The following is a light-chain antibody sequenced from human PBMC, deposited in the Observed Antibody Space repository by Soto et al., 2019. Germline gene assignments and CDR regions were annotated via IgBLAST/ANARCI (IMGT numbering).Light chain of an antibody. CDR1: SGSVSTSYY. J-gene: IGLJ2*01. V-gene: IGLV8-61*01. Sequence: QTVVTQEPSFSVSPGGTVTLTCGLSSGSVSTSYYPSWYQQTPGQAPRTLIYSTNTRSSGVPDRFSGSILGNKAALPITGAQADDESDYYCVLYMGSGINVVFGGGTKLTVL. CDR3: VLYMGSGINVV. CDR2: STN.